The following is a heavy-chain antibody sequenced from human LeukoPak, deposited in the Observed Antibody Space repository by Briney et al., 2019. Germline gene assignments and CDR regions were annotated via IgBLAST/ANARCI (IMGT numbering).Heavy chain of an antibody. D-gene: IGHD6-6*01. CDR1: GFTFSGSG. CDR2: IQNDGSNK. V-gene: IGHV3-30*02. CDR3: ARDWGTSSLYLVN. Sequence: GGSLRLSCAASGFTFSGSGMHWVRQAPGKGLEWVTFIQNDGSNKKYADSVKGRFTISRDNSKNTLYLQMNSLRAEDTAVYYCARDWGTSSLYLVNWGQGTLVTVSS. J-gene: IGHJ4*02.